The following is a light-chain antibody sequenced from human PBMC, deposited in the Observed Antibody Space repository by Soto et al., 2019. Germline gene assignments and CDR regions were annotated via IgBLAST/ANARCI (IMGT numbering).Light chain of an antibody. J-gene: IGKJ4*01. CDR3: QQYNNWPPLT. Sequence: EIVMMQSPATLSVSPGERATLSCRASQSVSSNLAWYQQKPGQAPRLLIYGTSTRATGIPARFSGSGSGTEFTLTISSLQSEDFAVYCCQQYNNWPPLTFGGGTKVEIK. V-gene: IGKV3-15*01. CDR2: GTS. CDR1: QSVSSN.